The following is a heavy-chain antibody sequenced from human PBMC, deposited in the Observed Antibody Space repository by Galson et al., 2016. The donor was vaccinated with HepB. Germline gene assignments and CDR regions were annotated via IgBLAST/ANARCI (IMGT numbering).Heavy chain of an antibody. J-gene: IGHJ2*01. CDR2: IYYSGST. CDR3: ARGDSSWGYWYFDL. CDR1: GDSVNSRSYY. D-gene: IGHD6-13*01. Sequence: SLTCTVSGDSVNSRSYYWNWIRQPPGKGLEWIGYIYYSGSTNYNPSLKSRVTISVDTSKNQFSLKLSSVTAADTAVYYCARGDSSWGYWYFDLWGRGTLVTVSS. V-gene: IGHV4-61*01.